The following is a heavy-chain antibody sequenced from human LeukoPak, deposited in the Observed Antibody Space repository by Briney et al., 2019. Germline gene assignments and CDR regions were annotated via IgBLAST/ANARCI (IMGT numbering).Heavy chain of an antibody. CDR1: GGSISSSSYY. J-gene: IGHJ4*02. V-gene: IGHV4-39*07. CDR3: ARSRWIQLYFDY. D-gene: IGHD5-18*01. Sequence: SETLSLTCTVSGGSISSSSYYWGWIRQPPGKGLEWIGSIYYSGSTYYNPSLKSRVTISVDTSKNQFSLKLSSVTAADTAVYYCARSRWIQLYFDYWGQGTLVTVSS. CDR2: IYYSGST.